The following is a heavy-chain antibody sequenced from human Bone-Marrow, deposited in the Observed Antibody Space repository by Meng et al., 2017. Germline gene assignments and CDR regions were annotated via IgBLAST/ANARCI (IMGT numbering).Heavy chain of an antibody. CDR1: GYTFTSYG. Sequence: ASVKVSCKASGYTFTSYGISWLRQAPGQGLEWMGWISAYNGNTNYAQKLQGRVTMTTDTSTSTAYMELRSLRSDDTAVYYCARDLILEQLGNFDYWGQGTLVTVSS. CDR2: ISAYNGNT. D-gene: IGHD6-13*01. J-gene: IGHJ4*02. CDR3: ARDLILEQLGNFDY. V-gene: IGHV1-18*01.